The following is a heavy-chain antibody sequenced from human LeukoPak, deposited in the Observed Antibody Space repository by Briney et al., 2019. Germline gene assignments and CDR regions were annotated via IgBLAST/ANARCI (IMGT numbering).Heavy chain of an antibody. CDR2: IYYSGST. CDR1: GGSISSYY. CDR3: ARYRITMVRGVIGARLSWFDP. V-gene: IGHV4-59*01. D-gene: IGHD3-10*01. J-gene: IGHJ5*02. Sequence: SETLSLTCTVSGGSISSYYWSRIRQPPGKGLEWIGYIYYSGSTNYNPSLKSRVTISVDTSKNQFSLKLSSVTAADTAVYYCARYRITMVRGVIGARLSWFDPWGQGTLVTVSS.